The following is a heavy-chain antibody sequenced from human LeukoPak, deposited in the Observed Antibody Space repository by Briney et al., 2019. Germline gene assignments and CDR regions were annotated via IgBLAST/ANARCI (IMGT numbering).Heavy chain of an antibody. J-gene: IGHJ4*02. CDR3: ASALGYGPHYFDY. Sequence: PSETLSLTCDVSGDSISSGGYYWSWIRQPPGKGLEWIGEINHSGSTNYNPSLKSRVTISVDTSKNQFSLKLSSVTAADTAVYYCASALGYGPHYFDYWGQGTLVTVSS. CDR1: GDSISSGGYY. CDR2: INHSGST. D-gene: IGHD3-10*01. V-gene: IGHV4-34*01.